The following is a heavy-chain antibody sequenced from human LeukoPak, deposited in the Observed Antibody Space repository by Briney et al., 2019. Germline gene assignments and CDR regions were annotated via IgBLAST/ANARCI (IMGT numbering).Heavy chain of an antibody. Sequence: GGSLRLSCAVSGFTLSSYAMSWVRQAPGKGLEWVSGISGSGANIYYADSVKGRFTISRDNSKNTLYLQMNSLRAEDTAVYYCARDSKRRIWYYFDYWGQGTLVTVSS. CDR3: ARDSKRRIWYYFDY. CDR2: ISGSGANI. J-gene: IGHJ4*02. CDR1: GFTLSSYA. V-gene: IGHV3-23*01. D-gene: IGHD3-10*01.